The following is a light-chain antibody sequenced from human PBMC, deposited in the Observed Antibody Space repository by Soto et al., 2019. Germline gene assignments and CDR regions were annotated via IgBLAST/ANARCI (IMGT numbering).Light chain of an antibody. V-gene: IGKV1-5*03. CDR1: QTISSW. J-gene: IGKJ5*01. Sequence: DIKMTQSPSTLSGSVGDRVTITCRASQTISSWLAWYQQKPGKAPKLLIYKASTLKSGVPSRFSGSGSGTEFTLTISSLRPDDFATYYCQHYNSYSEAFGQGTRLEI. CDR2: KAS. CDR3: QHYNSYSEA.